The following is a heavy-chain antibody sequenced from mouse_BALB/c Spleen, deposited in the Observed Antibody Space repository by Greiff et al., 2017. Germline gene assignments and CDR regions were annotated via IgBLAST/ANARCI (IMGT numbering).Heavy chain of an antibody. J-gene: IGHJ3*01. Sequence: VKLMESGPGLVAPSQSLSITCTVSGFSLSRYSVHWVRQPPGKGLEWLGMIWGGGSTDYNSALKSRLSISKDNSKSQVFLKMNSLQTDDTAMYYCATYDYDEGDFAYWGQGTLVTVSA. V-gene: IGHV2-6-4*01. D-gene: IGHD2-4*01. CDR1: GFSLSRYS. CDR3: ATYDYDEGDFAY. CDR2: IWGGGST.